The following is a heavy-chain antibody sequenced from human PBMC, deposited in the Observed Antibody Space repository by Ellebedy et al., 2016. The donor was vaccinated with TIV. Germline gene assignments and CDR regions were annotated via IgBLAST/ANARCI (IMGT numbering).Heavy chain of an antibody. Sequence: PGGSLRLSCAASGFTFPSHTMIWVRQAPEKGLEWVSAISAGGDKTNYADSVKGRFTISRDNSKNTLYLQMNSLRAEDTAVYYCAKLWSLSVKTGATYWGQGTLVTVSS. CDR2: ISAGGDKT. CDR3: AKLWSLSVKTGATY. V-gene: IGHV3-23*01. D-gene: IGHD1-26*01. J-gene: IGHJ4*02. CDR1: GFTFPSHT.